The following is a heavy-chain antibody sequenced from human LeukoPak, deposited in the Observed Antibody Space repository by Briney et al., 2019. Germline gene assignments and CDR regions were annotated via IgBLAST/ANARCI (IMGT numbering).Heavy chain of an antibody. D-gene: IGHD3-3*01. Sequence: SETLSLTCTVSGYSISSGYYWGRTRQPPGKGLEWIGSIYHSGSTYYNPSLKSRVTISVDTSKNQFSLKLSSVTAADTAVYYCARDFPWYYDFWSGYQNWFDPWGQGTLVTVSS. CDR2: IYHSGST. J-gene: IGHJ5*02. CDR3: ARDFPWYYDFWSGYQNWFDP. V-gene: IGHV4-38-2*02. CDR1: GYSISSGYY.